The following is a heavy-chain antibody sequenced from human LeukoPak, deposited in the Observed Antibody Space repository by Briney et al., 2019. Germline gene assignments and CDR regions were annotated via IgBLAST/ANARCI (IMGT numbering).Heavy chain of an antibody. J-gene: IGHJ3*02. CDR1: GFTLSSSW. CDR3: ARASQRAFDI. CDR2: IKQDGSEK. V-gene: IGHV3-7*04. Sequence: GGSLRLSCAASGFTLSSSWMSWVRQTPGKGLEWVASIKQDGSEKYYVDSVKGRFTISRDNAKNSLSLQMNSLRAEDTAVYYCARASQRAFDIWGQGNMVTVSP.